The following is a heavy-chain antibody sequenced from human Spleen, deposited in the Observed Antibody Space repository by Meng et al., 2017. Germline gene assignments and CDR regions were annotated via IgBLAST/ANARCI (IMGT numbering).Heavy chain of an antibody. CDR2: IYYSGST. J-gene: IGHJ3*02. CDR1: GGSISSDY. D-gene: IGHD1-26*01. Sequence: SETLSLTCTVSGGSISSDYWSWIRQLPGKGLEWIGYIYYSGSTNYNPSLKSRVIISVDTSKNQFSLKLSSVTAADTAVYYCARRIVGADAFDIWGQGTLVTVSS. CDR3: ARRIVGADAFDI. V-gene: IGHV4-59*01.